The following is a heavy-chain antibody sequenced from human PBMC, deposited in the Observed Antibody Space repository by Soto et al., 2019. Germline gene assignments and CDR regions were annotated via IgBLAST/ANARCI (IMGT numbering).Heavy chain of an antibody. D-gene: IGHD4-17*01. CDR2: ISVYNGNT. CDR3: SREAGDYTQLYYYYGMDV. V-gene: IGHV1-18*01. Sequence: QVQLVQSGADVKKPGASVKVSCKTSGYTFNSFGISWVRQAPGQGLEWMAWISVYNGNTKYAQKLQGRLTMTIDTSTTRADMELRSRISDDTAVDYCSREAGDYTQLYYYYGMDVWGQGTTVTVSS. CDR1: GYTFNSFG. J-gene: IGHJ6*02.